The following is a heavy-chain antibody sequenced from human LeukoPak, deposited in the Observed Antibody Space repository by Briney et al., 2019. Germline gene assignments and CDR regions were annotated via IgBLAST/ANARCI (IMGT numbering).Heavy chain of an antibody. Sequence: SGTLSLTCAVSGGSIINSNWWSWVRQPPGKGLEWIGEIDHSGSTSYNPSLKSRVTMSVDRSQNQFSLKLSSVTAADTAVYYCARSRSGYSYDHAAFEIWGQGTMVTVSS. J-gene: IGHJ3*02. V-gene: IGHV4-4*02. D-gene: IGHD5-18*01. CDR3: ARSRSGYSYDHAAFEI. CDR2: IDHSGST. CDR1: GGSIINSNW.